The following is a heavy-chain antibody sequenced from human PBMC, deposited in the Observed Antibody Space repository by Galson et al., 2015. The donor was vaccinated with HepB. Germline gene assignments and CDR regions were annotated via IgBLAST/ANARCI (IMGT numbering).Heavy chain of an antibody. CDR1: GFTFSDYY. D-gene: IGHD1-26*01. CDR2: ISSSSSYT. V-gene: IGHV3-11*06. Sequence: SLRLSCAASGFTFSDYYMSWIRQAPGKGLEWVSYISSSSSYTNYADSVKGRFTISRDNAKNSLYLQMNSLRAEDTAVYYCARAYNSGSYYQFDYWGQGTLVTVSS. J-gene: IGHJ4*02. CDR3: ARAYNSGSYYQFDY.